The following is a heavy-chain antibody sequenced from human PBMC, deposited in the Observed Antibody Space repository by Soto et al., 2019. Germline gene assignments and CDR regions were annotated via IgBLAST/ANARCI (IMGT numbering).Heavy chain of an antibody. CDR3: ARVISTMIVVVLDY. D-gene: IGHD3-22*01. CDR2: ISSSSSYI. J-gene: IGHJ4*02. V-gene: IGHV3-21*01. CDR1: GFTFSSYS. Sequence: EVQLVESGGGLVKPGGSLRLSCAASGFTFSSYSMNWVRQAPGKGLEWVSSISSSSSYIYYADSVNGRFSISRDNAKNSLYLQMNSLRAEDTAVYYCARVISTMIVVVLDYWGQGTLVTVSS.